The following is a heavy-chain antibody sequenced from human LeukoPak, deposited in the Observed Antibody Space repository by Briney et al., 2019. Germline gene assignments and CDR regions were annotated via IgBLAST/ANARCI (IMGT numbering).Heavy chain of an antibody. CDR3: ARAGNYYDSSGYFDY. Sequence: ASVKVSCKASGGTFSSYAISWVRQAPRQGLEWMGGIIPIFGTANYAQKFQGRVTITADESTSTAYMELSSLRSEDTAVYYCARAGNYYDSSGYFDYWGQGTLVTVSS. CDR2: IIPIFGTA. J-gene: IGHJ4*02. D-gene: IGHD3-22*01. CDR1: GGTFSSYA. V-gene: IGHV1-69*13.